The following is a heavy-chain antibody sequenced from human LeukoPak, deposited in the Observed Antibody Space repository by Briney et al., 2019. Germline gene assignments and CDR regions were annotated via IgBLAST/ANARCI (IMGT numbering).Heavy chain of an antibody. Sequence: ASVKVSCKASGFTFTSSAMQWVRQARGQRLEWRGWIVVGSGNTNYAQKFQERVTITRDMSTGTAYMELSSLRSEDTAVYYCAAGWVCSGGSCYYYFDYWGQGTLVTVSS. CDR1: GFTFTSSA. D-gene: IGHD2-15*01. CDR3: AAGWVCSGGSCYYYFDY. J-gene: IGHJ4*02. V-gene: IGHV1-58*02. CDR2: IVVGSGNT.